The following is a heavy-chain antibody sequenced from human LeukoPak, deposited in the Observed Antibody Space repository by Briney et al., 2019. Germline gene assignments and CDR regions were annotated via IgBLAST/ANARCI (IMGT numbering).Heavy chain of an antibody. D-gene: IGHD2-15*01. CDR3: ARDRYCSGGSCQNWFDP. Sequence: ASVKVSCKTSGYTFTGYYMHWVRQAPGQGLEWMGRINPNSGDTNYAQKLQGRVTMTTDTSTSTAYMELRSLRSDDTAVYYCARDRYCSGGSCQNWFDPWGQGTLVTVSS. CDR2: INPNSGDT. J-gene: IGHJ5*02. CDR1: GYTFTGYY. V-gene: IGHV1-2*06.